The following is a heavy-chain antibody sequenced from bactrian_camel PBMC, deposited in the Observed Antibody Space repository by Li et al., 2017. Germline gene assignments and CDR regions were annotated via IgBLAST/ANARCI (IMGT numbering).Heavy chain of an antibody. CDR2: IAADGSSA. Sequence: DVQLVESGGGLVQPGGSLRLSCAATDMTYDMTWVRQAPAKGLEWVSAIAADGSSATYADSVKGRFTISRDNTKKMMSLQMNSLKIEDSGVYYCASGGVLWVGSYWGQGTQVTVS. J-gene: IGHJ4*01. CDR1: DMTYD. D-gene: IGHD5*01. V-gene: IGHV3S40*01. CDR3: ASGGVLWVGSY.